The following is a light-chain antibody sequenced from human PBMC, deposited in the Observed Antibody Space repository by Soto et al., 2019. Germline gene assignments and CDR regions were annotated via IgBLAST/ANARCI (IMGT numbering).Light chain of an antibody. CDR1: QSVSSNY. V-gene: IGKV3-20*01. CDR3: QQYGNSPRYS. CDR2: GTS. Sequence: EIVLTQSPGTLSLSLGERATLSCRASQSVSSNYLAWYQQKPGQAPRLLIYGTSSRATGIPDRFSGSGSGTXXXXTXSRXEPEXFAVYYCQQYGNSPRYSFGQGTKLEIK. J-gene: IGKJ2*03.